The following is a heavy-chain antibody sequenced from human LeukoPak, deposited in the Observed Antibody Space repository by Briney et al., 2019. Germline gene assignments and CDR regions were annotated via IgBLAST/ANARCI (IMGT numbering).Heavy chain of an antibody. D-gene: IGHD2-8*02. CDR3: ATTGYYYYVDV. CDR1: VGSVSSGGDY. Sequence: SETLSLTCTVSVGSVSSGGDYWSWIRQHPGKGLEWIGYIYYSGNTYYNPSLESRLTISLYTSTNQFSLTLGSVTAADTAVYYCATTGYYYYVDVWGKGTTVTVSS. J-gene: IGHJ6*03. CDR2: IYYSGNT. V-gene: IGHV4-31*03.